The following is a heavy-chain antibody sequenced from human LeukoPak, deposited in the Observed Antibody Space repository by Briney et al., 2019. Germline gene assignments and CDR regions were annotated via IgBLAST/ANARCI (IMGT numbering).Heavy chain of an antibody. Sequence: GGSLRLSCGASGFTFSSYWMHWVRQAPGKGLVWISRINSDGSTTSYADSVKGRFTISRDNSKNTLYLQMNSLRAEDTAVYYCAKVHYDILTGYTTLWYFDYWGQGTLVTVSS. CDR2: INSDGSTT. V-gene: IGHV3-74*01. CDR1: GFTFSSYW. CDR3: AKVHYDILTGYTTLWYFDY. D-gene: IGHD3-9*01. J-gene: IGHJ4*02.